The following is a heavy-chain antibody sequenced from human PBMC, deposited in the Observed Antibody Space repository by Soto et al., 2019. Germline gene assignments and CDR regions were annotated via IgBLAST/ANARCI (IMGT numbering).Heavy chain of an antibody. V-gene: IGHV4-39*01. CDR2: IYYSGST. Sequence: PSETLSLTCAVSGGSISSSSYYWGWIRQPPGKGLEWIGSIYYSGSTYYNPSLKSRVTISVDTSKNQFSLKLSSVTAADTAVYYRASDLGGSCLDYWGQGTLVTVSS. J-gene: IGHJ4*02. D-gene: IGHD2-15*01. CDR3: ASDLGGSCLDY. CDR1: GGSISSSSYY.